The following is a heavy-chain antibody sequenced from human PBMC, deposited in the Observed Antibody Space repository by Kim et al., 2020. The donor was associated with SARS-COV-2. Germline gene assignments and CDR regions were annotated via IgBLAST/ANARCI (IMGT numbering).Heavy chain of an antibody. CDR3: ARDYSGSWYSYLDQ. Sequence: NPSLKRRVTISLDTAQNQFSLNLTSVTTADTALYFCARDYSGSWYSYLDQWGQGILVSVSS. D-gene: IGHD6-13*01. V-gene: IGHV4-59*01. J-gene: IGHJ4*02.